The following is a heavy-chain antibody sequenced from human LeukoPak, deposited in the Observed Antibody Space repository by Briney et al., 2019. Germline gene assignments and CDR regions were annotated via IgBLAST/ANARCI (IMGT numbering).Heavy chain of an antibody. Sequence: SETLSLTCTVSGGSISSYYWSWIRQPPGKGLEWIGYIYYSGSTNYNPSLKSRVTISVDTSKNQFSLKLSSVTAADTAVYHCASSNPEGAFDIWGQGTMVTVSS. V-gene: IGHV4-59*08. J-gene: IGHJ3*02. D-gene: IGHD1-14*01. CDR2: IYYSGST. CDR1: GGSISSYY. CDR3: ASSNPEGAFDI.